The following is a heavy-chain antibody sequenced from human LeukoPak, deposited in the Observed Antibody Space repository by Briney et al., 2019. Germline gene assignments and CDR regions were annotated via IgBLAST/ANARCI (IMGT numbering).Heavy chain of an antibody. V-gene: IGHV4-59*01. CDR3: ARDLYYYDSSGYASWFDP. D-gene: IGHD3-22*01. Sequence: SETLSLTCTVSGGSISSYYWSWIRQPPGKGLEWIGYIYYSGSTNYNPSLKSRVTISVDTSKNQFSLKLSSVTAADTAVYYCARDLYYYDSSGYASWFDPWGQGTLVTVSS. CDR2: IYYSGST. CDR1: GGSISSYY. J-gene: IGHJ5*02.